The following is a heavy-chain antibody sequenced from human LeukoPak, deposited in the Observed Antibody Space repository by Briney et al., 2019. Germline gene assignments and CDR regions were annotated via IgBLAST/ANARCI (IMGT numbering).Heavy chain of an antibody. Sequence: ASVKVSCKASGGTFSSYAISWVRQAPGQGLEWMGGIIPIFGTANYAQKFQGRVTITTDESTSTAYMELSSLRSEDTAVYYCARGANGLITMVRGVTYNWFDPWGQGTLVTLSS. CDR3: ARGANGLITMVRGVTYNWFDP. D-gene: IGHD3-10*01. V-gene: IGHV1-69*05. CDR2: IIPIFGTA. J-gene: IGHJ5*02. CDR1: GGTFSSYA.